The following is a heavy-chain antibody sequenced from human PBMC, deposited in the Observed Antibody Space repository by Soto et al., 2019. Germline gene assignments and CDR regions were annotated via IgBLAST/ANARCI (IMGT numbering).Heavy chain of an antibody. CDR2: IIPIFGTA. CDR3: AKGEYYYGSGSPYYGMDV. J-gene: IGHJ6*02. V-gene: IGHV1-69*13. D-gene: IGHD3-10*01. CDR1: GGTFSSYA. Sequence: SVKVSFKASGGTFSSYAISWVRQAPGQGLEWMGGIIPIFGTANYAQKFQGRVTITADESTSTAYMELSSLRPEDTAVYYCAKGEYYYGSGSPYYGMDVWGQGTTVTVSS.